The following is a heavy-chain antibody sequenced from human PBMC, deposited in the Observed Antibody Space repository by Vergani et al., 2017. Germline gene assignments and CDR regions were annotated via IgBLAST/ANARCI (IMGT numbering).Heavy chain of an antibody. CDR1: ESSFISNE. CDR2: INPIDSKI. V-gene: IGHV5-51*01. D-gene: IGHD2-21*01. J-gene: IGHJ4*02. CDR3: TRHVPCGDGACLHFDH. Sequence: EVMLVQSGAEVNKPGESLKISCKYSESSFISNEIAWVRQMSGKGLQWMVNINPIDSKIAYSPSFQGQAIMSLDKSITTAYLQWRSLKASDTAIYYCTRHVPCGDGACLHFDHWGQGTQVTVSS.